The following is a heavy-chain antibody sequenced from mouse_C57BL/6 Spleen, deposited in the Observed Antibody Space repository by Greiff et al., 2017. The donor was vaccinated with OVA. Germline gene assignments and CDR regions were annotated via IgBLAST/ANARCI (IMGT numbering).Heavy chain of an antibody. J-gene: IGHJ2*01. CDR1: GYTFTDYY. CDR3: ARNRDYGSFDY. D-gene: IGHD1-1*01. CDR2: INPNNGGT. V-gene: IGHV1-26*01. Sequence: EVQLQQSGPELVKPGASVKISCKASGYTFTDYYMNWVKQSHGKSLEWIGDINPNNGGTSYNQKFKGKATLTVDKSSSTAYMELRSLTSDDSAVYYCARNRDYGSFDYWGQGTTLTVSS.